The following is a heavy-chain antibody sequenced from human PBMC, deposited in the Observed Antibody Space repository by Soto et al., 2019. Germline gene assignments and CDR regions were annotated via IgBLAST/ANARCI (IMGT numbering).Heavy chain of an antibody. D-gene: IGHD3-3*01. Sequence: SGPTLVNPTETLTLTCTVSGFSLGNARMGVSWIRQPPGKALEWLAHIFSNDEKSYSTSLKSRLTISKDTSKSQVVLTMTNMDPVDTATYYCARMKADFWSGYYYYYYYGMDLWGQGTTVTVSS. CDR1: GFSLGNARMG. J-gene: IGHJ6*02. CDR3: ARMKADFWSGYYYYYYYGMDL. V-gene: IGHV2-26*01. CDR2: IFSNDEK.